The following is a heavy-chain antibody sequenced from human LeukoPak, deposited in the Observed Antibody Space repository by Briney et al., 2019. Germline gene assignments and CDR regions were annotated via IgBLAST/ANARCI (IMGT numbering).Heavy chain of an antibody. CDR1: GGSISSSSY. CDR3: ARVGSSWPHYYFDY. J-gene: IGHJ4*02. D-gene: IGHD6-13*01. Sequence: SETLSLTCTVSGGSISSSSYWAWIRQPPGRGLEWIGNIYYSGSTYYNPSLKSRVTISVDTSKNHFSLKLSSVTAADTAVYNCARVGSSWPHYYFDYWGQGTLVTVSS. CDR2: IYYSGST. V-gene: IGHV4-39*07.